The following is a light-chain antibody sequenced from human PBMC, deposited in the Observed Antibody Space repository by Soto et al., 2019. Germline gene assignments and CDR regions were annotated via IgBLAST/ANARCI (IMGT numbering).Light chain of an antibody. Sequence: EIVLTQSPGTLSLSPGERATLSCRASQSVSSSFLAWYQQKPGQAPRLLIYGASSRATGIPDRFIGSGSGTDFTRTISRLEPEEVAVYYGQQYGSSPLTCGGGTKVDIK. J-gene: IGKJ4*01. CDR1: QSVSSSF. CDR2: GAS. V-gene: IGKV3-20*01. CDR3: QQYGSSPLT.